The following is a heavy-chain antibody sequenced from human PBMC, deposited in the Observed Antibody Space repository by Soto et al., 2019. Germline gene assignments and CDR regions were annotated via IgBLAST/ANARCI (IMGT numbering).Heavy chain of an antibody. D-gene: IGHD6-13*01. CDR3: ARGSSSWYIPLDY. Sequence: SVKVSCKASGGTFSSYTISWVRQAPGQGLEWMGRIIPILGIANYAQKFQGRVTITADKSTSTAYMELSSLRSEDTTVHYCARGSSSWYIPLDYWGEGALVTVSS. J-gene: IGHJ4*02. CDR2: IIPILGIA. V-gene: IGHV1-69*02. CDR1: GGTFSSYT.